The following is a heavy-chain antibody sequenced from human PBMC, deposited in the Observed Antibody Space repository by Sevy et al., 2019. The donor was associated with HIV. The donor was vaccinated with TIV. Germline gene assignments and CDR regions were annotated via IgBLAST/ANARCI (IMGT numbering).Heavy chain of an antibody. CDR2: ISYDGSNK. CDR1: HYTFSSYT. Sequence: GSLRLSCAASHYTFSSYTMHWVRQAPGKGLEWVALISYDGSNKNYADSVKGRFTISRDNSKNTLYLQMNSLRAEDAAVYYCARDQHDYGGNLRTGWFDPWGQGTLVTVSS. J-gene: IGHJ5*02. CDR3: ARDQHDYGGNLRTGWFDP. D-gene: IGHD4-17*01. V-gene: IGHV3-30-3*01.